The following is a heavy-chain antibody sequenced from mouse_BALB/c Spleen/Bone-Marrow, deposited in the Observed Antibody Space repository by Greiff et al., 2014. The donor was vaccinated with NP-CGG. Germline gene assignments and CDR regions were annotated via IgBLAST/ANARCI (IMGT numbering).Heavy chain of an antibody. Sequence: DVHLVESGGGLMQPGGSLKLSCATSGFTFSDYYMYWVRQTPEKRLEWVAYISNGGGSTYYPDTVKGRFTISRDNAKNTLYLQMSRLKSEDTAMYYCARPLLDSSGYGWSAYSGQGTLVPV. CDR3: ARPLLDSSGYGWSAY. V-gene: IGHV5-12*02. J-gene: IGHJ3*01. D-gene: IGHD3-2*01. CDR1: GFTFSDYY. CDR2: ISNGGGST.